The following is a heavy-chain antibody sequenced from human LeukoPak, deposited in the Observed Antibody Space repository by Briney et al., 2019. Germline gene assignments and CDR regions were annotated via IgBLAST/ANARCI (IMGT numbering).Heavy chain of an antibody. CDR1: GGSISSSSYY. V-gene: IGHV4-39*07. Sequence: PSEALSLTCAVSGGSISSSSYYWGWIRQPPRKGLEWIGSIYYSGSTYYNPSPKSRVTISVDTSKNQFSLKLSSVTAADTAVYYCALAFPLAVAGTYYYGMDVWGQGTTVTVSS. J-gene: IGHJ6*02. D-gene: IGHD6-19*01. CDR2: IYYSGST. CDR3: ALAFPLAVAGTYYYGMDV.